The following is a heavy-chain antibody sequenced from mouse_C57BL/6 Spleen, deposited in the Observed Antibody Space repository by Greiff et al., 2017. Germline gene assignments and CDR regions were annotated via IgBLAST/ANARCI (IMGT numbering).Heavy chain of an antibody. CDR1: GFTFSDYY. CDR2: ISNGGGST. J-gene: IGHJ2*01. V-gene: IGHV5-12*01. CDR3: ARHAWDGSLDY. D-gene: IGHD4-1*01. Sequence: EVNLVESGGGLVQPGGSLKLSCAASGFTFSDYYMYWVRQTPEKRLEWVAYISNGGGSTYYPDTVKGRFPISRDNAKNPLYLQMSRLKSEDTAMYYCARHAWDGSLDYWGQGTTLTVSS.